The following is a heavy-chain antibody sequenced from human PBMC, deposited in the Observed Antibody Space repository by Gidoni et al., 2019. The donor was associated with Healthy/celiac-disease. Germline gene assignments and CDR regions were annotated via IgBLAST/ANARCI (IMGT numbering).Heavy chain of an antibody. D-gene: IGHD3-9*01. J-gene: IGHJ4*02. CDR3: ARAAVLRYFDWLGFDY. V-gene: IGHV3-66*01. CDR2: IYSGGST. Sequence: EVQLVESGGGFVQPGGSLRLSCAASGFTVSSNYMSWVRQAPGKGLEWVSVIYSGGSTYYADSVKGRFTISRDNSKNTLYLQMNSLRAEDTAVYYCARAAVLRYFDWLGFDYWGQGTLVTVSS. CDR1: GFTVSSNY.